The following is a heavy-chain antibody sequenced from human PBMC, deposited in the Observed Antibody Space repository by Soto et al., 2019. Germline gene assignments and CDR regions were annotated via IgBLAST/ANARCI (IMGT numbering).Heavy chain of an antibody. CDR1: GFTFSSYE. D-gene: IGHD6-13*01. CDR3: ARVQSGSSWYYYYYGMDV. V-gene: IGHV3-48*03. Sequence: GGSLRLSCAASGFTFSSYEMNWVRQAPGKGLEWVSYISSSGSTIYYADSVKGRFTISRDNAKNSLYLQMNSLRAEDTAVYYCARVQSGSSWYYYYYGMDVWGQGTTVTVSS. J-gene: IGHJ6*02. CDR2: ISSSGSTI.